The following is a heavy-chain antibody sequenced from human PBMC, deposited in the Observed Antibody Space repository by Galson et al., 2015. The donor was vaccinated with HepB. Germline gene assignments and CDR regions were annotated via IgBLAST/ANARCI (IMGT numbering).Heavy chain of an antibody. CDR1: GFTFSSYS. Sequence: SLRLSCAASGFTFSSYSMNWVRQAPGKGLEWVSSISSSSSYIYYADSVKGRFTISRDNAKNSLYLQMNSLRAEDTAVYYCARDERIAAAGYFDYWGQGTLVTVSS. D-gene: IGHD6-13*01. CDR3: ARDERIAAAGYFDY. V-gene: IGHV3-21*01. CDR2: ISSSSSYI. J-gene: IGHJ4*02.